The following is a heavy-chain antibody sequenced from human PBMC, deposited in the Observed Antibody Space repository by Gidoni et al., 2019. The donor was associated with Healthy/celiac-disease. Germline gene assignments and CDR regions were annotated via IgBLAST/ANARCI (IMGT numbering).Heavy chain of an antibody. CDR3: AHSVRYDSSGYSFDY. D-gene: IGHD3-22*01. V-gene: IGHV2-5*02. J-gene: IGHJ4*02. CDR2: IYWDDDK. CDR1: GFSLITRGVG. Sequence: QITLKESGPTLVKPTQTLTLTCPFSGFSLITRGVGVGWIRQPPGKAREWLALIYWDDDKRYSPPLKSRLTITKDTSKNQVVLTMTNMDPVDTATYYCAHSVRYDSSGYSFDYWGQGTLVTVSS.